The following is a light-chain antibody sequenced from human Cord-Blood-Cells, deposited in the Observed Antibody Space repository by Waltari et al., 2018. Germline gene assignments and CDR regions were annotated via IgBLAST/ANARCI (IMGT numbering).Light chain of an antibody. V-gene: IGKV3-15*01. CDR3: QQYNNWPPWT. CDR2: GAS. CDR1: QSVSSN. J-gene: IGKJ1*01. Sequence: EIVMTQSPATLSVSPGERATLSCRASQSVSSNLAWYQQKPGQAPRLLIYGASTRATGIPARFSGSGSGTEFTLNISSLQSEDFAVYYCQQYNNWPPWTFSQGTKVEIK.